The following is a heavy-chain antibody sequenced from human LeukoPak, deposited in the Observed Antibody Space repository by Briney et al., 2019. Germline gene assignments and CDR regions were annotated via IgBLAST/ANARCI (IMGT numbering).Heavy chain of an antibody. Sequence: PSETLSLTCTVSGGSISSSSYSWGWIRQPPGKGLEWIGSIYYSGSTYYNPSLKSRVTISVDTSKNQFSLKLSSVTAADTAVYYCARGGYCSSTSCHAEFPIFGVVTHNFDYWGQGTLVTVSS. J-gene: IGHJ4*02. V-gene: IGHV4-39*01. CDR2: IYYSGST. CDR1: GGSISSSSYS. CDR3: ARGGYCSSTSCHAEFPIFGVVTHNFDY. D-gene: IGHD2-2*01.